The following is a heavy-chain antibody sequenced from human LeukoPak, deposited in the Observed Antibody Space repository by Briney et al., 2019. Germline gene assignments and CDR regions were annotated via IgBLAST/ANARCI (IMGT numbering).Heavy chain of an antibody. CDR3: ARDLLASRSAFDI. V-gene: IGHV3-48*01. CDR2: ISTSSSTT. Sequence: SGGSLRLSCAASGFTFTTYSMNWVRQAPGKGLEWVSYISTSSSTTYYADSVKGRFAISRDNANNSLYLQMNSLRVEDTAVYYCARDLLASRSAFDIWGQGTMVTVSS. CDR1: GFTFTTYS. J-gene: IGHJ3*02.